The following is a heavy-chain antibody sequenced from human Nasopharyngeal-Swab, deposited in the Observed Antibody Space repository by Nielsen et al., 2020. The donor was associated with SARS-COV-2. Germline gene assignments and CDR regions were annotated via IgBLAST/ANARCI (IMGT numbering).Heavy chain of an antibody. D-gene: IGHD3-22*01. Sequence: GESLKISCAASGFTFSSYSMNWVRQAPGKGLEWVSSIRSSSSYIYYADSVKGRFTISRDNAKNSLYLQMNSLRAEDTAVYYCARDRVAGDSSGYYDAFDLWGQGTMVTVSS. CDR2: IRSSSSYI. CDR3: ARDRVAGDSSGYYDAFDL. CDR1: GFTFSSYS. V-gene: IGHV3-21*01. J-gene: IGHJ3*01.